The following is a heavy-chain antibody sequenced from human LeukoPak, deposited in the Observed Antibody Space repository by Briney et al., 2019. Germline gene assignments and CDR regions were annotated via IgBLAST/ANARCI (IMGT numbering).Heavy chain of an antibody. CDR2: INPNSGGT. D-gene: IGHD2-21*02. V-gene: IGHV1-2*06. CDR1: GYTFTSYD. J-gene: IGHJ4*02. CDR3: ASSYCGGDCWGGTFDY. Sequence: ASVKVSCKASGYTFTSYDINWVRQAPGQGLEWMGRINPNSGGTNYAQKFQGRVTMTRDTSISTAYMELSRLRSDDTAVYYCASSYCGGDCWGGTFDYWGQGTLVTVSS.